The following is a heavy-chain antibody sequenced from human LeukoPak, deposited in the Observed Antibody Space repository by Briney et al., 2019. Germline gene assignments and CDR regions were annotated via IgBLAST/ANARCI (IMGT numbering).Heavy chain of an antibody. CDR1: GGSISSYY. V-gene: IGHV4-4*07. CDR2: ILNGGST. CDR3: TRGSMGGSGSYYKDYYYGMDV. J-gene: IGHJ6*02. D-gene: IGHD3-10*01. Sequence: SETLSLTCTVSGGSISSYYWTWIRQPAGEGLEWIGRILNGGSTNYNPSLKSRLTMSVDTSKNQFSLKLNSVTAADTAVYYCTRGSMGGSGSYYKDYYYGMDVWGQGTTVTVS.